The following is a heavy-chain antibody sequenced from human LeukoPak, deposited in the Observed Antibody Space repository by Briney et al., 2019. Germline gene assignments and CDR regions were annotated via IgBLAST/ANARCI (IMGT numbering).Heavy chain of an antibody. CDR2: IKEDGSDK. CDR1: GFTFSTYW. J-gene: IGHJ4*02. V-gene: IGHV3-7*02. Sequence: GGSLRPSCAASGFTFSTYWMGWVRQAPGKGLEWVANIKEDGSDKYYVDSVKGRFTISRDNAKNSLYLQMNSLRAEDTAVYYCARVFGGYAVDYWGQGTLVTVSS. CDR3: ARVFGGYAVDY. D-gene: IGHD3-22*01.